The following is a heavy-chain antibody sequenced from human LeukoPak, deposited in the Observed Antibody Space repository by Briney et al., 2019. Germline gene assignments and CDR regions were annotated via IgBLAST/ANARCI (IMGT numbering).Heavy chain of an antibody. CDR3: AKTLHIVVVVAGNHDAFDI. V-gene: IGHV3-30*02. CDR1: GFTFSSYW. CDR2: IRYDGSNK. D-gene: IGHD2-15*01. J-gene: IGHJ3*02. Sequence: GGSLRLSCAASGFTFSSYWMSWVRQAPGKGLEWVAFIRYDGSNKYYADSVKGRFTISRDNSKNTLYLQMNSLRAEDTAVYYCAKTLHIVVVVAGNHDAFDIWGQGTMVTVSS.